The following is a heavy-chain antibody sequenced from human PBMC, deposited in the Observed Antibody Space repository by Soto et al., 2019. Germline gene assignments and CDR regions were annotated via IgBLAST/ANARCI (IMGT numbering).Heavy chain of an antibody. J-gene: IGHJ4*02. D-gene: IGHD6-19*01. V-gene: IGHV1-3*05. CDR3: ARHGSGWDY. CDR1: GYTFTSYA. Sequence: QVQLVQSGAEEKKPGASVKVSCKASGYTFTSYAMHCVRPAPVQRLEWMGWINAGNGNTKYSQKCQGRVTITRDTSASPAYMELRSLRYEDTAVYYCARHGSGWDYWGQGTLVTVSS. CDR2: INAGNGNT.